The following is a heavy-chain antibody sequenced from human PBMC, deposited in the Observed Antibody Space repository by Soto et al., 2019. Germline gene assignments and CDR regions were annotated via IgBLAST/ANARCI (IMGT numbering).Heavy chain of an antibody. D-gene: IGHD3-9*01. J-gene: IGHJ4*02. CDR3: ASHVLTSYDILTGTLDY. V-gene: IGHV5-10-1*01. CDR1: GYSFTSYW. Sequence: GESLKISCKGSGYSFTSYWISWVRQMPGTGLEWMGRIDPSDSYTNYSPSFQGHVTISADKSISTAYLQWSSLKASDTAMYYCASHVLTSYDILTGTLDYWGQGTLVTVSS. CDR2: IDPSDSYT.